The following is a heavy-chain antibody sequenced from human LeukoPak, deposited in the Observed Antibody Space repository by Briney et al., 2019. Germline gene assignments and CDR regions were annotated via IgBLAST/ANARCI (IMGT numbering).Heavy chain of an antibody. CDR2: ISYDGSNN. CDR3: ARVLAYCGSDCYDGYYYGMDV. CDR1: GFTISSYD. J-gene: IGHJ6*02. Sequence: GRSLRLSCAASGFTISSYDMHWVRQAPGKGLEWVAVISYDGSNNYYADTVNSRFTISRDNSKITLYLQMNSLRAEDTSVYYCARVLAYCGSDCYDGYYYGMDVWGQGTTVTVSS. D-gene: IGHD2-21*02. V-gene: IGHV3-30*04.